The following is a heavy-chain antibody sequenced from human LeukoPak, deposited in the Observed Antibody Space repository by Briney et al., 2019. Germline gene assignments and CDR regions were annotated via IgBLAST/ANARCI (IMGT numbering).Heavy chain of an antibody. D-gene: IGHD6-19*01. V-gene: IGHV3-53*01. J-gene: IGHJ4*02. CDR3: AGGSGWCAPDFDY. Sequence: PGGSMSLASPVSGFTVISNYMGWVRPAAGRGLAWVSVSYSGGSTYYADTVKGRFTISRDNSKNTLYLQMNSLRADDTAVYYCAGGSGWCAPDFDYWGQRSLVTVAS. CDR1: GFTVISNY. CDR2: SYSGGST.